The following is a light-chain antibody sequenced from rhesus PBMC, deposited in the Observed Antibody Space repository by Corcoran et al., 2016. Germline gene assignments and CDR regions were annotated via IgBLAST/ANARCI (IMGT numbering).Light chain of an antibody. CDR2: AAS. CDR3: LQGYSTPPT. Sequence: DIQMTQSPSSLSASVGDRVTITGRASQGISDYLSWYQQKPGKAPKRLIYAASSLESGVPSRFSGSGSGTEFTLTISSLQPEDFAAYYCLQGYSTPPTFGGGPKVELK. CDR1: QGISDY. V-gene: IGKV1-36*02. J-gene: IGKJ4*01.